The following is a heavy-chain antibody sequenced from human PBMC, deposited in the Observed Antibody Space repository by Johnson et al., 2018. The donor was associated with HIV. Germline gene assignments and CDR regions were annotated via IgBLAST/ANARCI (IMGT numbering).Heavy chain of an antibody. V-gene: IGHV3-66*02. J-gene: IGHJ3*02. CDR3: FIAPDAFDI. D-gene: IGHD6-13*01. CDR1: GSTVSNNY. CDR2: LSASGDT. Sequence: VHLVESGGGLVPPGPSLRLSCPASGSTVSNNYVSWVRQAPGTRLAWVSVLSASGDTYHAASVKGRFTISRDNSKNTVYLQMSSLRVEDTAIYHCFIAPDAFDIWGQGTMVTVSS.